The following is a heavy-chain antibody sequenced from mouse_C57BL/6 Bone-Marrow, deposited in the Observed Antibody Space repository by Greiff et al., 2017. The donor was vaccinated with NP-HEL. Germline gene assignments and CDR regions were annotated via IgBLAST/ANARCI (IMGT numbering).Heavy chain of an antibody. D-gene: IGHD1-1*01. CDR1: GFTFSDYY. J-gene: IGHJ3*01. Sequence: EVKLMESGGGLVQPGGSLKLSCAASGFTFSDYYMYWVRQTPEKRLEWVAYISNGGGSTYYPDTVKGRFTISRDNAKNTLYLQMSRLKSEDTAMYYCARPLLLRGVFAYWGQGTLVTVSA. CDR3: ARPLLLRGVFAY. CDR2: ISNGGGST. V-gene: IGHV5-12*01.